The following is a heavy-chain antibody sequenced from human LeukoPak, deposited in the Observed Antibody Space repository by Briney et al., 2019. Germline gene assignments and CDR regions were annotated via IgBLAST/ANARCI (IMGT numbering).Heavy chain of an antibody. CDR2: IKQDGSEK. CDR3: AREVYCGGDCYSRYFQH. CDR1: GFTFSSYW. Sequence: GGSLRLSCAASGFTFSSYWMSWVRQAPGKGLEWVANIKQDGSEKYYVDSVKGRFTISRDNAKNSLYLQMNSLRAEDTAVYYCAREVYCGGDCYSRYFQHWGQGTLVTVSS. J-gene: IGHJ1*01. D-gene: IGHD2-21*01. V-gene: IGHV3-7*01.